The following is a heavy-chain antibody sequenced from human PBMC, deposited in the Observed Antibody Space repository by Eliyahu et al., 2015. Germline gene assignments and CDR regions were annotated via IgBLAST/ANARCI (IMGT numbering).Heavy chain of an antibody. CDR1: GFTFSNYY. J-gene: IGHJ4*02. CDR2: ISNRGSYM. V-gene: IGHV3-21*01. D-gene: IGHD6-6*01. CDR3: ARDSYSSSSPPFDY. Sequence: EVQLVESGGGLGQPGGSLRLSCAASGFTFSNYYMSWVRQAPGKGLEWVSSISNRGSYMFYADSVKGRFTISRDNAKNSQYLQMNSLRAEDTAVYYCARDSYSSSSPPFDYWGQGTLVTVSS.